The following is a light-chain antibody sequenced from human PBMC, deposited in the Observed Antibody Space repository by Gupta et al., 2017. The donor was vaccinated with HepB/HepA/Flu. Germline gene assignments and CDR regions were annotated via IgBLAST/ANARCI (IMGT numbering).Light chain of an antibody. CDR1: SSEMCGYKY. Sequence: QSPLTQLSSLSGSPGQAITISCNGTSSEMCGYKYVAWYQQNPGKAPKRMIYDVSNRPSGVSNRFGGSKSGNKGFLNISGLQPEDEADYYCSSYRGTTLLFGGGTKLTVL. J-gene: IGLJ2*01. CDR2: DVS. V-gene: IGLV2-14*01. CDR3: SSYRGTTLL.